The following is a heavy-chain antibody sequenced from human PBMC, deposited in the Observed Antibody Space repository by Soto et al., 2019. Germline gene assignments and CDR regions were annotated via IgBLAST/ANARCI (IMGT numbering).Heavy chain of an antibody. D-gene: IGHD2-8*01. V-gene: IGHV4-34*01. J-gene: IGHJ6*03. CDR1: GGSFSGYY. CDR3: AREGLGYCTNGVCYNDGGYYYYYYMDV. CDR2: INHSGGT. Sequence: SETLSLTCAVYGGSFSGYYWSWIRQPPGKGLEWIGEINHSGGTNYNPSLKSRVTISVDTSKNQFSLKLSSVTAADTAVYYCAREGLGYCTNGVCYNDGGYYYYYYMDVWGKGTTVTVSS.